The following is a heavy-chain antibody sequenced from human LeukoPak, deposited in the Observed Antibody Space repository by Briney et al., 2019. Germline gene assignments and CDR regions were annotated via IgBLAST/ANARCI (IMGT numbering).Heavy chain of an antibody. V-gene: IGHV3-48*01. CDR3: ARDPQDYGGTSNFDY. CDR2: ISSSSSTI. CDR1: GFTFSSYS. Sequence: PGGSLRLSCAASGFTFSSYSMNWVRQAPGKGLEWVSYISSSSSTIYYADSVKGRFTISRDNAKNSLYLQMNSLRAEDTAVYYCARDPQDYGGTSNFDYWGQGTLVTVSS. D-gene: IGHD4-23*01. J-gene: IGHJ4*02.